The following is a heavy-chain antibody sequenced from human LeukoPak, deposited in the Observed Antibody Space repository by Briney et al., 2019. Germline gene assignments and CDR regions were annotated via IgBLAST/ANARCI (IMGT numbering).Heavy chain of an antibody. CDR2: IKPNSGDT. CDR1: GYTFTGYY. J-gene: IGHJ4*02. Sequence: ASVKVSCKASGYTFTGYYMHWVRQAPGQGLEWMGLIKPNSGDTNYAQQFQGRVTMTRDTSINTAYMELSRLTSDDTAVYFCARHNYGFDFDYWGQGTLVTVSS. V-gene: IGHV1-2*02. CDR3: ARHNYGFDFDY. D-gene: IGHD4-11*01.